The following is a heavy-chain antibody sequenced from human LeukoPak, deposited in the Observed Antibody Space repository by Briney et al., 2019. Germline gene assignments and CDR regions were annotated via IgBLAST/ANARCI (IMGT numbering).Heavy chain of an antibody. CDR1: GFTFSSYW. CDR2: ISTSSSYI. CDR3: ARGRGYSISSDAFDI. V-gene: IGHV3-21*03. D-gene: IGHD6-6*01. J-gene: IGHJ3*02. Sequence: PGGSLRLSCAASGFTFSSYWMSWVRQAPGKGLEWVSSISTSSSYIYYADSVQGRFTIFRDNADNSLFLQMNSLRAEDTAVYYCARGRGYSISSDAFDIWGQGTMVTVSS.